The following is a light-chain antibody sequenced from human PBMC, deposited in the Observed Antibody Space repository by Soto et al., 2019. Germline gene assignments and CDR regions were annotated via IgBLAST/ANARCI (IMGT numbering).Light chain of an antibody. CDR1: QSDSSSY. V-gene: IGKV3-20*01. CDR2: GAS. J-gene: IGKJ2*01. CDR3: QRYGSSPQT. Sequence: EIVLTQSPGTLSLSPGERATLSCRASQSDSSSYLAWYQQKSGQAPRLLIYGASSRATGIPDRFSGSGSGTDFTLTINRLEPEDFAVYYCQRYGSSPQTFGQGTKLEIK.